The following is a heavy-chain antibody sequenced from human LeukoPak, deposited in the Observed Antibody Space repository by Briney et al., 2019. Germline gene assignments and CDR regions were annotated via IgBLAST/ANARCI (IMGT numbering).Heavy chain of an antibody. Sequence: PGGSLRLSCAASGFTFSTYAMSWVRQAPGKGLEWVSAISGSAGSTNYADSVKGRFTISRDNSKNTLYLQMNSLRAEDTAVYYCARALWELRSSAFFDYWGQGTLVTVSS. J-gene: IGHJ4*02. D-gene: IGHD1-26*01. CDR2: ISGSAGST. CDR3: ARALWELRSSAFFDY. V-gene: IGHV3-23*01. CDR1: GFTFSTYA.